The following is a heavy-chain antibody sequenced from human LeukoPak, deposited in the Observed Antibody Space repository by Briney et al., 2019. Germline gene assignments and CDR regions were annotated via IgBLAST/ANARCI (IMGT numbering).Heavy chain of an antibody. J-gene: IGHJ4*02. V-gene: IGHV3-20*04. CDR3: ARGFGSSSWFDY. CDR1: GFTFDDYG. CDR2: INWNGGST. D-gene: IGHD6-13*01. Sequence: GGSLRLSCAASGFTFDDYGMSWVRQAPGKGLEWVSGINWNGGSTGYADSVKGRFTISGDNAKNSLYLQMNSLRAEDTALYYCARGFGSSSWFDYWGQGTLVTVSS.